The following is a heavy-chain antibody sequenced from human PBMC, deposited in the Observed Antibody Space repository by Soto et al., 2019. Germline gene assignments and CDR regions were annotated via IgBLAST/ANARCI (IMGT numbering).Heavy chain of an antibody. CDR3: VRDSARIVVVPRVDGDNWLDP. J-gene: IGHJ5*02. CDR2: ISGSGDNI. CDR1: GFTFSHYF. V-gene: IGHV3-11*04. Sequence: KSGGSLRLSCAASGFTFSHYFMSWIRQAPGKGLEWVSFISGSGDNIKYADSVEGRFTISRDNAKNSLYLQMNSLRAEDTAVYYCVRDSARIVVVPRVDGDNWLDPWGQGTLVTVSS. D-gene: IGHD2-2*01.